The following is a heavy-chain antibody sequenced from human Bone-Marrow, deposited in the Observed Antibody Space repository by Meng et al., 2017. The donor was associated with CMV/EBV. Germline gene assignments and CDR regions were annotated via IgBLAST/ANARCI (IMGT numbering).Heavy chain of an antibody. J-gene: IGHJ6*02. CDR2: MNPNSGNT. CDR3: ARVWYSSSWYGPWDYYYGMDV. D-gene: IGHD6-13*01. V-gene: IGHV1-8*02. Sequence: ASVKVSCKASGYTFTGYYMHWVRQATGQGLEWMGWMNPNSGNTGYAQKFQGRVTMTRNTSISTAYMELSSLRSEDTAVYYCARVWYSSSWYGPWDYYYGMDVWGQGTTVTVSS. CDR1: GYTFTGYY.